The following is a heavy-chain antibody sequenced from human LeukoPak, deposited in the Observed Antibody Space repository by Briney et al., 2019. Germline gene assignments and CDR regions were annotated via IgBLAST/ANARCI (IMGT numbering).Heavy chain of an antibody. CDR1: GFTFSSYS. Sequence: GGSLRLSCAASGFTFSSYSMNWVRQAPGKGLEWVSAISGSGGSTYYADSVKGRFTISRDNSKNTLYLQMNSLRAEDTAVYYCAKVSPEHYYFDYWGQGTLVTVSS. V-gene: IGHV3-23*01. CDR3: AKVSPEHYYFDY. CDR2: ISGSGGST. J-gene: IGHJ4*02. D-gene: IGHD1-14*01.